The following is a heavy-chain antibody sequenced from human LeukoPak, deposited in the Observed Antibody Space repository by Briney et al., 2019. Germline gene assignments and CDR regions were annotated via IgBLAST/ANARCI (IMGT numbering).Heavy chain of an antibody. J-gene: IGHJ6*04. V-gene: IGHV3-30*18. CDR2: ISYDGSNK. CDR1: GFTFSSYG. Sequence: GRSLRLSCAASGFTFSSYGMHWVRQAPGKRLEWVAVISYDGSNKYYADSVKGRFTISRDNSKNTLYLQMNSLRAEDTAVYYCAKEIVATSFWEGMDVWGKGTTVTVSS. CDR3: AKEIVATSFWEGMDV. D-gene: IGHD5-12*01.